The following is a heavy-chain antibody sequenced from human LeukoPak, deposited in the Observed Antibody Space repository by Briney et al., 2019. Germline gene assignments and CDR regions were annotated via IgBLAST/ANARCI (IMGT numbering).Heavy chain of an antibody. D-gene: IGHD6-13*01. Sequence: SETLSLTCAVYGGSFSGYYWSWIRQPPGKGLEWIGEINHSGSTNYNPSLKSRVTISVDTSKSQFSLKLSSVTAADTAVYYCARGLPYSSSWYVFGRNWFDPWGQGTLVTVSS. V-gene: IGHV4-34*01. J-gene: IGHJ5*02. CDR2: INHSGST. CDR1: GGSFSGYY. CDR3: ARGLPYSSSWYVFGRNWFDP.